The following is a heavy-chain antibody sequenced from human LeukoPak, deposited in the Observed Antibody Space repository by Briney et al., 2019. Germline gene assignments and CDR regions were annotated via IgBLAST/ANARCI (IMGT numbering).Heavy chain of an antibody. CDR3: ARDLGRRCSGGRCYYYYNYMDV. Sequence: ASVKVSCKASGGTFSSYAISWVRQAPGQGLEWMGGIIPIFGTANYAQKFQGRVTITADESTSTAYMELSSLRSEDTAMYYCARDLGRRCSGGRCYYYYNYMDVWGKGTTVTISS. V-gene: IGHV1-69*13. D-gene: IGHD2-15*01. J-gene: IGHJ6*03. CDR2: IIPIFGTA. CDR1: GGTFSSYA.